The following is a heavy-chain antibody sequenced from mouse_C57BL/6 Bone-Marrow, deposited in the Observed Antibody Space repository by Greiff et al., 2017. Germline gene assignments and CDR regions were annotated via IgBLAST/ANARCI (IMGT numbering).Heavy chain of an antibody. CDR3: ARADYYGSSCGYWYFDV. J-gene: IGHJ1*03. Sequence: EVQRVESGGGLVKPGGSLKLSCAASGFTFSDYGMHWVRQAPEKGLEWVAYISSGSSTIYYAEKVKGRVTISRDNAKNTLFLQVTSVRSEDTAMYYCARADYYGSSCGYWYFDVWGTGTTVTVSS. D-gene: IGHD1-1*01. CDR2: ISSGSSTI. CDR1: GFTFSDYG. V-gene: IGHV5-17*01.